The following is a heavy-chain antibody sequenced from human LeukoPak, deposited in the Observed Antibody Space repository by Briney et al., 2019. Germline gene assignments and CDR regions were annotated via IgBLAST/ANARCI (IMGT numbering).Heavy chain of an antibody. Sequence: SETLSLTCAVYGGSFSGYYWSWIRQPPGKGLEWIGEINHSGSTNYNPSLKSRVTISVDTSKNQFSLKLSSATAADTAVYYCARVRTWSISRKRSGRFDPWGQGTLVTVSS. V-gene: IGHV4-34*01. CDR2: INHSGST. CDR1: GGSFSGYY. J-gene: IGHJ5*02. CDR3: ARVRTWSISRKRSGRFDP. D-gene: IGHD3-3*01.